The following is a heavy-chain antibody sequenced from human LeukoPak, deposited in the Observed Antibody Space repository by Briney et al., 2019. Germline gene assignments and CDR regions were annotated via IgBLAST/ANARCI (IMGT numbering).Heavy chain of an antibody. Sequence: PSGTLSLTCAVSGGSISSSNWWSWVRQPPGKGLEWIGEIYHSGSTNYNPSLKSRVTISVDKSKNQFFLKLSSVTAADTAVYYCARDLGSSSWYGNYWGQGTLVTVSS. D-gene: IGHD6-13*01. J-gene: IGHJ4*02. V-gene: IGHV4-4*02. CDR2: IYHSGST. CDR3: ARDLGSSSWYGNY. CDR1: GGSISSSNW.